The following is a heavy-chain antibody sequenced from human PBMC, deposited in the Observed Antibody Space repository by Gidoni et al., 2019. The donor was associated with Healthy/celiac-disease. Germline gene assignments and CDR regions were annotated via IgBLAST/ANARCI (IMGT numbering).Heavy chain of an antibody. D-gene: IGHD3-9*01. J-gene: IGHJ3*02. Sequence: KGLEWVAVISYDGSNKYYADSVKGRFTISRDNSKNTLHLQMNSLRAEDTAVYYCAKVDDILTGYAFDIWGQGTMVTVSS. CDR3: AKVDDILTGYAFDI. CDR2: ISYDGSNK. V-gene: IGHV3-30*18.